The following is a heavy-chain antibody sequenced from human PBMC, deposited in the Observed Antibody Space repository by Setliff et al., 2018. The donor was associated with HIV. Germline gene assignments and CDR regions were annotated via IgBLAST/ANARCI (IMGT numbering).Heavy chain of an antibody. CDR1: GGTFSDYA. Sequence: GASVKVSCKASGGTFSDYAISWVRQAPGQGLEWMGGIIPMIGLATYAQKFQGRVTITTDESTSTAYMELRSLRSEDTAIFFCATDDLLGGYWFDRWGQGTPVTVSS. CDR3: ATDDLLGGYWFDR. D-gene: IGHD3-16*01. CDR2: IIPMIGLA. V-gene: IGHV1-69*05. J-gene: IGHJ5*01.